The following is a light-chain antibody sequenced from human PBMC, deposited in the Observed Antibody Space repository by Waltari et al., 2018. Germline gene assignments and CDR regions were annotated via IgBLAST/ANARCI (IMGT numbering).Light chain of an antibody. CDR1: ESVASN. J-gene: IGKJ1*01. Sequence: EIVLTPSPATLSLSPGERATLSCRASESVASNLAWYQQRPGQAPRLLIFHASTRATGIPAKFSGSGSGTEFTLTISSLQSEDFAVYYCQQYNNWPPSTFGQGTKVEIK. CDR2: HAS. V-gene: IGKV3-15*01. CDR3: QQYNNWPPST.